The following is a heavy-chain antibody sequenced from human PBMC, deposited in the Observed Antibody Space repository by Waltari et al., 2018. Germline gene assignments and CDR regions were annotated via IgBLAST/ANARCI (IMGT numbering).Heavy chain of an antibody. Sequence: EVQLVESGGGLVQPGGSLRLSCAASEFTFAYYWVTWVRQAPGKGLEWVANIKEDGRGKYYVDSVKGRFTISRDNAKNSLYLQRSSLRVEDTAVYYCATQSWSNFEYWGQGTLVTVSS. CDR1: EFTFAYYW. V-gene: IGHV3-7*01. CDR2: IKEDGRGK. D-gene: IGHD3-3*01. CDR3: ATQSWSNFEY. J-gene: IGHJ4*02.